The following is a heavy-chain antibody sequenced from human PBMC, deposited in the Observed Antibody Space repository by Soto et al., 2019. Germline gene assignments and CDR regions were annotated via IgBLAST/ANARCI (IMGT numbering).Heavy chain of an antibody. D-gene: IGHD2-8*01. V-gene: IGHV4-34*01. CDR2: INHSGSP. CDR1: GGSFSGYS. J-gene: IGHJ1*01. CDR3: ATRYCTPTTCPRDS. Sequence: PXETLSLTCAVGGGSFSGYSLSWIRQPPGKGLIWIGEINHSGSPNYNPSLKSRVTISVDTSKKQFSLKLSSVTAADTAVYYCATRYCTPTTCPRDSWGQGPLVTVSS.